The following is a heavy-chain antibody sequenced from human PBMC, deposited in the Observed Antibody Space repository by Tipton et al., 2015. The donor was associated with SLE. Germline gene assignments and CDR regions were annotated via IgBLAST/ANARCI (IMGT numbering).Heavy chain of an antibody. D-gene: IGHD4-11*01. CDR1: GFTFSSYE. Sequence: SLRLSCAASGFTFSSYEMNWVRQAPGKGLEWVSYISSSGSSIYYADSVKGRFTISRDNAKNSLYLQMNSLKTEDTAVYYCYALTTVTVWGQGTLVTVSS. CDR3: YALTTVTV. J-gene: IGHJ4*02. CDR2: ISSSGSSI. V-gene: IGHV3-48*03.